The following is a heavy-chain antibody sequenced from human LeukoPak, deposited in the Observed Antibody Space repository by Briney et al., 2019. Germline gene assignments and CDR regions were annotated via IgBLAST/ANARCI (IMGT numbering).Heavy chain of an antibody. CDR2: INSDVSST. CDR3: ARVTQIYGDYVYY. J-gene: IGHJ4*02. CDR1: GFTFSSYW. V-gene: IGHV3-74*01. D-gene: IGHD4-17*01. Sequence: PGGSLRLSCAASGFTFSSYWMHWVRQAPGKVLVWVSRINSDVSSTSYADSVKGRFTISRDNAKNTLYLQMNSLRAEDTAVYYCARVTQIYGDYVYYWGQGTMVTVSS.